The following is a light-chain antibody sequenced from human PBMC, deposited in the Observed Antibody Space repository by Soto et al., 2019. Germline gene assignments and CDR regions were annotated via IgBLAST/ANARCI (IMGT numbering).Light chain of an antibody. CDR1: QSVSGW. Sequence: DIQMTQSPSSLSASVGETVTVSCRASQSVSGWLAWYQQKPGEAPKLLIYDASALPRGVPSRFSGSGSGTKFTLTIASLQPDDFATYYCQQYETFSGTFGPGTKVDIK. J-gene: IGKJ1*01. CDR2: DAS. V-gene: IGKV1-5*01. CDR3: QQYETFSGT.